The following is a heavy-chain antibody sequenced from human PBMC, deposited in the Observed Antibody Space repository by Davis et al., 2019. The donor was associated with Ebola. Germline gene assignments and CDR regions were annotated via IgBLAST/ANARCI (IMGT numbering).Heavy chain of an antibody. D-gene: IGHD3-3*01. Sequence: ASVKVSCKASGYTFTSYDINWVRQATGQGLEWMGWMNPNSGNTGYAQKFQGRVTMNKNTSISTAYMELSSLRSEDTAVYYCGMSGYYFWYFDYWGQGTLVTVSS. CDR2: MNPNSGNT. CDR1: GYTFTSYD. V-gene: IGHV1-8*01. CDR3: GMSGYYFWYFDY. J-gene: IGHJ4*02.